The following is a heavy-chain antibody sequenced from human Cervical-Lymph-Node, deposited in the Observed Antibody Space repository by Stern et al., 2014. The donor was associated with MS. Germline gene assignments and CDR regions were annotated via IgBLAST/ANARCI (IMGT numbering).Heavy chain of an antibody. V-gene: IGHV1-69*01. CDR2: IIPIFGTA. D-gene: IGHD6-13*01. J-gene: IGHJ6*02. CDR1: GGTFSSYA. Sequence: QVQLVESGAEVNKPASSVKVSCKASGGTFSSYAISWVRQAPGQGLEWMGGIIPIFGTANYAQKFQGRVTITADESTSTAYMELSSLRSEDTAVYYCARDSSSWYGMDVWGQGTTVTVSS. CDR3: ARDSSSWYGMDV.